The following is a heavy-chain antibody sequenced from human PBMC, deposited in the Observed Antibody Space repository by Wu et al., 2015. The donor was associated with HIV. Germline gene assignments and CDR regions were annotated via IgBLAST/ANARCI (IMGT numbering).Heavy chain of an antibody. J-gene: IGHJ6*02. CDR2: IIPISGTA. CDR3: ARGSILEMSTASFYYYVMDV. Sequence: QVQLVQSGAEVKKPGSSVKVSCKASGGTFRNHAVSWVRQAPGQGLEWMGRIIPISGTANYAQRFQGRVTITADKPTNTAYMGLSSLRSDDTAVYYCARGSILEMSTASFYYYVMDVWGRRTTVTVSS. CDR1: GGTFRNHA. D-gene: IGHD1-26*01. V-gene: IGHV1-69*13.